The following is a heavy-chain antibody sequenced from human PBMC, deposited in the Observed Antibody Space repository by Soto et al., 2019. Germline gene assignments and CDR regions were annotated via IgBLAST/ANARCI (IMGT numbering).Heavy chain of an antibody. CDR1: GFSFSSYG. Sequence: GGSLRLSCAASGFSFSSYGVHWVRQAPGKGLEWVAVIWYDGSNKYYADSVKGRFTISRDNSKNTLYLQMNSLRAEDAAVYYCARSTMIVVVLDYWGQGTLVTVSS. V-gene: IGHV3-33*01. D-gene: IGHD3-22*01. J-gene: IGHJ4*02. CDR2: IWYDGSNK. CDR3: ARSTMIVVVLDY.